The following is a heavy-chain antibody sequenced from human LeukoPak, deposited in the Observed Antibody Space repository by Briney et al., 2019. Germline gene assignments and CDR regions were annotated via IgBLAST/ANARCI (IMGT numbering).Heavy chain of an antibody. CDR3: AREVRGYSYGYGGDYYYMDV. Sequence: GGSLRLSCAASEFSVGSNYMTWVRQAPGKGLEWVSLIYSGGSTYYADSVKGRFTISRDNSKNTLYLQMNSLRAEDTAVHYCAREVRGYSYGYGGDYYYMDVWGKGTTVTISS. CDR2: IYSGGST. J-gene: IGHJ6*03. D-gene: IGHD5-18*01. V-gene: IGHV3-66*01. CDR1: EFSVGSNY.